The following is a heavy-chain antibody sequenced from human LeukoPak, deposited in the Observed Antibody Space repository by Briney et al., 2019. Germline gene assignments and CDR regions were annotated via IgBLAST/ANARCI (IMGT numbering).Heavy chain of an antibody. Sequence: LRLSCAASGFTFSSYGMHGVRQAPGKGLEWVAVIWYDGSNKYYADSVKARFTISRDNSKDTLYLQMNSMRAEDTSVYYCAKALGGYFDYWGQGTLVTVSS. J-gene: IGHJ4*02. CDR1: GFTFSSYG. CDR3: AKALGGYFDY. V-gene: IGHV3-33*06. CDR2: IWYDGSNK. D-gene: IGHD3-22*01.